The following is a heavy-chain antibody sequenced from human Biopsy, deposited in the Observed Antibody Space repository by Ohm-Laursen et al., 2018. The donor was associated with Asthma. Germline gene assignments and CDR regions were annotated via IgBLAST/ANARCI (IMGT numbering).Heavy chain of an antibody. Sequence: GASVKVSCKVSGYTFIGCHIHWMRQAPGQGLEWMGRINPNSGGTNYAQKFQGRVTMTRDTSISTAYMEVSRLRSDDTAVYYCARGQKSAGDRWFDPWGQETLVTVSS. D-gene: IGHD6-13*01. CDR2: INPNSGGT. J-gene: IGHJ5*02. V-gene: IGHV1-2*06. CDR1: GYTFIGCH. CDR3: ARGQKSAGDRWFDP.